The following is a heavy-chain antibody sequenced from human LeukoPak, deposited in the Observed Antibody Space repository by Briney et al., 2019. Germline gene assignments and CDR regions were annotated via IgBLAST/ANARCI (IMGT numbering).Heavy chain of an antibody. V-gene: IGHV3-74*01. CDR1: GFTFSGAW. J-gene: IGHJ4*02. CDR2: IKSDGSA. CDR3: ARDYYYSVDY. Sequence: GGSLRLSCAASGFTFSGAWMHWVRQDPGKGLVWVSLIKSDGSAIYADSVKGRFTMSRDNAKSTVYLQMNSLRAEDTAVYYCARDYYYSVDYWGQGTLVTVSS. D-gene: IGHD3-22*01.